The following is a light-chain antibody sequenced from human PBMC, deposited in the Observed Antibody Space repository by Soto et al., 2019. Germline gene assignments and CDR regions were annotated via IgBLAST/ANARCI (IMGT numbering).Light chain of an antibody. V-gene: IGLV2-14*01. Sequence: QSALNQPASVSGSPGQSITISCTGTSSDVGGYNYVSWYQQHPGKAPKLIIFEVSNRPSGVSNRFSGSKSGNTASLTISGLQAEDEADYYCSSFTSSTTYVFGTGTKLTVL. CDR1: SSDVGGYNY. CDR2: EVS. CDR3: SSFTSSTTYV. J-gene: IGLJ1*01.